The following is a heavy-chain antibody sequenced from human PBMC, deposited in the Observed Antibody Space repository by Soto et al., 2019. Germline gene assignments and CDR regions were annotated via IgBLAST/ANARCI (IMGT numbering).Heavy chain of an antibody. CDR1: GYTFTNYG. D-gene: IGHD2-2*01. CDR2: ISAYNGNT. Sequence: QVQLVQSGAEVKKPGASVKVSCKASGYTFTNYGITWVRQAPGQGLEWMGWISAYNGNTNYAQMLQGRVTMTTDTSTSTAYMELRSLRSDDTAVYYCARREGANCISTSCYNWFDPWGQGTLVTVSS. V-gene: IGHV1-18*01. CDR3: ARREGANCISTSCYNWFDP. J-gene: IGHJ5*02.